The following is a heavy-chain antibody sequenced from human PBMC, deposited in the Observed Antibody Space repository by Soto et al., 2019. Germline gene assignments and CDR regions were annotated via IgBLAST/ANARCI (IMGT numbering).Heavy chain of an antibody. Sequence: QLVEAGGGVVQPGRSLRLSCAASGFTFRNYGIHWVRQAPGKGLEWVALISYDGSNKFYAGSVKGRFTISRDNSKNTLYLQMNSLRPEDTAVYYCAKDCCGGGTFYSYGMDVWGQGTTVTVSS. J-gene: IGHJ6*02. D-gene: IGHD2-21*01. CDR2: ISYDGSNK. V-gene: IGHV3-30*18. CDR3: AKDCCGGGTFYSYGMDV. CDR1: GFTFRNYG.